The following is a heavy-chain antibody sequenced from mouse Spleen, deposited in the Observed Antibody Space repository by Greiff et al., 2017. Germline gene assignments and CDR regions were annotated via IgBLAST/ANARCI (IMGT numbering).Heavy chain of an antibody. Sequence: VKLQESGAELARPGASVKLSCKASGYTFTSYWMHWVKQRPGRGLEWIGRIDPNSGGTKYNEKFKSKATLTVDKPSSTAYMQLSSLTSEDSAVYYCAREDYDRRDFDYWGQGTTLTVSS. J-gene: IGHJ2*01. CDR3: AREDYDRRDFDY. CDR2: IDPNSGGT. D-gene: IGHD2-4*01. CDR1: GYTFTSYW. V-gene: IGHV1-72*01.